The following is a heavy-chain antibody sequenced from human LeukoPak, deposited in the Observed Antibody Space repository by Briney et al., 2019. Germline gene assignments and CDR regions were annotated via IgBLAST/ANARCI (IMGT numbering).Heavy chain of an antibody. CDR1: GGSFSGYY. CDR3: ARDAREADTWIQLRLSGYNWFDP. D-gene: IGHD5-18*01. Sequence: SETLSLTCAVYGGSFSGYYWSWIRQPPGKGLEWIGEINHSGSTNYNPSLKSRVTISVDTSKNQFSLKLSSVTAADTAVYYCARDAREADTWIQLRLSGYNWFDPWGQGTLVTVSS. CDR2: INHSGST. J-gene: IGHJ5*02. V-gene: IGHV4-34*01.